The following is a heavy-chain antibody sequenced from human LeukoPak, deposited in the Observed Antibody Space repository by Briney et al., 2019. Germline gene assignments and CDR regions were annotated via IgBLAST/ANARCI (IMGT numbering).Heavy chain of an antibody. V-gene: IGHV1-18*01. CDR1: GYTFTSYG. CDR2: ISAYNGNT. D-gene: IGHD5-18*01. Sequence: GASVKVSCKASGYTFTSYGISWVRQAPGQGLEWMGWISAYNGNTNYAQKLQGRVTMTTDTSTSTAYMELRSLRSDDTAVYYCAGAPWGGRGYSYGHYWGQGTLVTVSS. CDR3: AGAPWGGRGYSYGHY. J-gene: IGHJ4*02.